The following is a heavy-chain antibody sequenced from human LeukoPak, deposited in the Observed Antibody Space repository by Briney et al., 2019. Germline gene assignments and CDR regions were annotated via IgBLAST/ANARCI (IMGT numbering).Heavy chain of an antibody. CDR3: ARGEVGWFDP. V-gene: IGHV4-38-2*02. J-gene: IGHJ5*02. CDR2: IYHSGST. D-gene: IGHD1-26*01. Sequence: SETLSLTCTVSGYSISSGYYWGWIRQPPGKGLEWIGSIYHSGSTYYNPSLKSRATISVDTSKNQFSLKLSSVTAADTAVYYCARGEVGWFDPWGQGTLVTVSS. CDR1: GYSISSGYY.